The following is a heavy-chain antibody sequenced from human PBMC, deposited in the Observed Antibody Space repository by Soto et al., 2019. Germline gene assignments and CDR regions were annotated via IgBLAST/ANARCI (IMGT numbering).Heavy chain of an antibody. J-gene: IGHJ6*02. D-gene: IGHD6-19*01. V-gene: IGHV5-51*01. CDR1: GYSFTSYW. CDR2: IYPGDSDT. CDR3: AGLGIAVAGTYGMDV. Sequence: PGESLKISCKGSGYSFTSYWIGWVRQIPWKGLEWMGIIYPGDSDTRYSPSFQGQVTISADKSISTAYLQWSSLKASDTAMYYCAGLGIAVAGTYGMDVWGHGTTVTVSS.